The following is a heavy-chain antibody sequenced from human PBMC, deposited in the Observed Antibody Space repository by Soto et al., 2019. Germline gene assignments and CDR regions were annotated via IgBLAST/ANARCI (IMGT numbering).Heavy chain of an antibody. J-gene: IGHJ4*02. CDR3: AISQDRGGRTTFIY. CDR1: GGTFSSYA. V-gene: IGHV1-69*06. Sequence: ASVKVSCKASGGTFSSYAISWVRQAPGQGLEWMGGIIPIFGTANYAQKFQGRVTITADKSTSTAYMELNSLRAEDTALYYCAISQDRGGRTTFIYWGQGTQVTVSS. CDR2: IIPIFGTA. D-gene: IGHD3-16*01.